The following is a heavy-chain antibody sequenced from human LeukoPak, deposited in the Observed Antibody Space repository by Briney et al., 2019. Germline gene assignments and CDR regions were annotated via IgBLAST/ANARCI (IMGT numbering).Heavy chain of an antibody. CDR3: ARRLSDYVWGSYRPPDAFDI. CDR2: IYSGGST. D-gene: IGHD3-16*02. V-gene: IGHV3-66*01. J-gene: IGHJ3*02. Sequence: GGSLRLSCAASGFTVSSNYMSWVRQAPGKGLEWVSVIYSGGSTYYADSVKGRFTISRDNSKNTLYLQMNSLRAEDTAVYYCARRLSDYVWGSYRPPDAFDIWGQGTMVTVSS. CDR1: GFTVSSNY.